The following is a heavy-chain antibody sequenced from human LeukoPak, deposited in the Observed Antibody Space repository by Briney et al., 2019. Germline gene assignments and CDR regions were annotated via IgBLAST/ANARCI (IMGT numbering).Heavy chain of an antibody. Sequence: GGSLRLSCTVSGFSFREQWMRWVREAPGKGLEGVGNIKEEGNEDYYVDSVEGRFVIFRDYAKNSLYLQMHTLRAEDTAVYYCTRGDRGYAESLYWGRGTLVTVSS. V-gene: IGHV3-7*02. D-gene: IGHD5-12*01. CDR3: TRGDRGYAESLY. CDR2: IKEEGNED. CDR1: GFSFREQW. J-gene: IGHJ4*02.